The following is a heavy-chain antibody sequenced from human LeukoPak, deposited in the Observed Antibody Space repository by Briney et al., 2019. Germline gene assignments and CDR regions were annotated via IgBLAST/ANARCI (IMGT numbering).Heavy chain of an antibody. CDR3: ATSPYYDFWSGHNGAFDI. J-gene: IGHJ3*02. D-gene: IGHD3-3*01. CDR2: LIPIFSTA. V-gene: IGHV1-69*13. CDR1: GGTFGSYA. Sequence: GASVKVSCKASGGTFGSYAISWVRQAPGQGLEWMGGLIPIFSTANYAQKFQGRVTITADESTSPVYMELSSLRSEDTAVYYCATSPYYDFWSGHNGAFDIWGQGTMVIVSS.